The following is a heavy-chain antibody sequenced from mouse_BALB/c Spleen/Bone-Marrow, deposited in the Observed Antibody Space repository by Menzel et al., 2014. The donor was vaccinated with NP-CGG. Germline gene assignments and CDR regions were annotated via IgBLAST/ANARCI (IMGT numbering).Heavy chain of an antibody. CDR2: IYPGNSDT. V-gene: IGHV1-5*01. D-gene: IGHD1-1*01. Sequence: VQLQQSGTVLARPGASAKMSCKASGYTFTSYWMHWVKQRPGQGLEWIGAIYPGNSDTSYNQKFKGKAKLTAVTSTSTAYMELSSLTNEDSAVYYCTRVYYYGSAWFAYWGQGTLVTVSA. CDR1: GYTFTSYW. CDR3: TRVYYYGSAWFAY. J-gene: IGHJ3*01.